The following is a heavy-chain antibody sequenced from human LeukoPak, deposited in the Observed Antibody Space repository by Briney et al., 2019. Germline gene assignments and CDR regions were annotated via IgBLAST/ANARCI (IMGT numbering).Heavy chain of an antibody. J-gene: IGHJ4*02. CDR2: ISAYNGNT. Sequence: GASVKVSCKASGYTFTSYGISWVRQAPGQGLEWMGWISAYNGNTNYAQKFQGRVTITADKSTSTAYMELSSLRSEDTAVYYCARLGVMVRGVKFDYWGQGTLVTVSS. V-gene: IGHV1-18*01. D-gene: IGHD3-10*01. CDR3: ARLGVMVRGVKFDY. CDR1: GYTFTSYG.